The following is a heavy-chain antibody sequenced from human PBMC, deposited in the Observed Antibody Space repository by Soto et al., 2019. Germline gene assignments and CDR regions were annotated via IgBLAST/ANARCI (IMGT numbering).Heavy chain of an antibody. D-gene: IGHD3-3*01. V-gene: IGHV3-23*01. CDR3: AKDTVGGYSFWSGYYSDGLDV. CDR1: GFTFDSYA. J-gene: IGHJ3*01. Sequence: EVKLLESGGGLAQPGGSLRLSCVGSGFTFDSYAIGWVRQAPGERLQWIAAISGSADGTDYAHSVRGRFTISRDNAKQTVHRQIDSMNVEDTAVYFCAKDTVGGYSFWSGYYSDGLDVWGQGTLVSVS. CDR2: ISGSADGT.